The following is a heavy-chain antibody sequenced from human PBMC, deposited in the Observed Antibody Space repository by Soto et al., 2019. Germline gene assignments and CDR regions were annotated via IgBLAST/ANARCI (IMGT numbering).Heavy chain of an antibody. D-gene: IGHD1-26*01. CDR1: GFTFSHYW. Sequence: EVQLVESGGGLVQPGGSLRLSCAASGFTFSHYWMYWVRQPPGKGLVWVSRISDSGSGTHYADSVKGRFTIPRDNAKSTVYLRMNSPRAEDTALYYCARSLGSTTSETDSWAQGTPVTASS. CDR3: ARSLGSTTSETDS. J-gene: IGHJ4*02. V-gene: IGHV3-74*01. CDR2: ISDSGSGT.